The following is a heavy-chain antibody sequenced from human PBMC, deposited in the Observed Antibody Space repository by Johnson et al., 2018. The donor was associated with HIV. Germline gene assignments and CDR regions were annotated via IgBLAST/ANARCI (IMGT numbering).Heavy chain of an antibody. D-gene: IGHD4-17*01. CDR1: GFTFSNYG. V-gene: IGHV3-33*06. CDR2: IWYDGSNK. Sequence: QVQLVESGGGVVQPGRSLRLSCAASGFTFSNYGMHWVRQAPGKGLEWVAVIWYDGSNKYYADSVKGRFTISRDNSKNTMYLQMNSLRAEDTAVYYCAKQWGGRANGDQENDAFDIWGQGTMVTVSS. J-gene: IGHJ3*02. CDR3: AKQWGGRANGDQENDAFDI.